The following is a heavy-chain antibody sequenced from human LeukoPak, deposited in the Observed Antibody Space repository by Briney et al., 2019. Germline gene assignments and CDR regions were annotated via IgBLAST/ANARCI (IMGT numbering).Heavy chain of an antibody. J-gene: IGHJ4*02. V-gene: IGHV1-2*02. Sequence: APVKVSCKASGYTFTGYYMHWVRQAPGQGLEWMGWINPNSGGTNYAQKFQGRVTMTRDTSISTAYMELSRLRSDDTAVYYCARDKGDSSGYYYDYWGQGTLVTVSS. D-gene: IGHD3-22*01. CDR1: GYTFTGYY. CDR2: INPNSGGT. CDR3: ARDKGDSSGYYYDY.